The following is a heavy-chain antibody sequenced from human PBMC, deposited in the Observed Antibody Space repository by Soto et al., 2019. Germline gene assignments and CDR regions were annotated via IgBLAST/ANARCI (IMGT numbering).Heavy chain of an antibody. J-gene: IGHJ4*02. CDR2: ISPMFGAA. CDR1: GGTFNTYA. Sequence: QVHLVQSGAEMKKPGSSVKVSGQSSGGTFNTYAMNWVRQAPGQGPEWMGDISPMFGAANYAPKFQGRVTITADESTGTSYMQLSSLTSEDTALYFCAREVQVHTPAFVYWGQGTLVTVSS. V-gene: IGHV1-69*19. CDR3: AREVQVHTPAFVY. D-gene: IGHD3-10*01.